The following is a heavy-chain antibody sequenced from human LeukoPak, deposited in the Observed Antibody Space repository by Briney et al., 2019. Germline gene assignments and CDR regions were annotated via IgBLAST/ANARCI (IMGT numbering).Heavy chain of an antibody. V-gene: IGHV3-7*01. D-gene: IGHD6-6*01. CDR1: GFTFSGHW. CDR3: AKGSSRPPNAFDI. CDR2: IRQDGSEK. Sequence: GGSLRLSCAASGFTFSGHWMTWVRQAPGKGLEWVASIRQDGSEKHYVDSVEGRFTISRDNAKNSLHLQMNSLRAEDTAVYYCAKGSSRPPNAFDIWGQGTLVTVSS. J-gene: IGHJ3*02.